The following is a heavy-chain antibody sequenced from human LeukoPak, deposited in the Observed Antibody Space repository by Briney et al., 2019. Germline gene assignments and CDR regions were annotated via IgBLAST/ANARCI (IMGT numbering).Heavy chain of an antibody. CDR3: ASSTDTAMVTGFDY. D-gene: IGHD5-18*01. CDR2: IYTSGST. CDR1: GGSISSYY. J-gene: IGHJ4*02. Sequence: PSETLSLTCTVSGGSISSYYWSWIRQPPGKGLEWIGYIYTSGSTNYNPSLKSRVTISVDTSKNQFSLKLSSVTAADTAVYYCASSTDTAMVTGFDYWGQGTLVTVSS. V-gene: IGHV4-4*09.